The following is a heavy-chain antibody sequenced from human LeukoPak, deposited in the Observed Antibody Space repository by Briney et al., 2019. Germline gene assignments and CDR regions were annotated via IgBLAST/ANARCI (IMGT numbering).Heavy chain of an antibody. J-gene: IGHJ4*02. V-gene: IGHV1-18*04. CDR1: GYTFTGYY. D-gene: IGHD5-24*01. Sequence: ASVKVSCKASGYTFTGYYINWVRQAPGQGLEWMGWISAYNGDTNYAQKLQGRVTMTTDTSTSTAYMELRSLRSDDTAVYYCARLTGWLQFARLDYWGQGTLVTVSS. CDR3: ARLTGWLQFARLDY. CDR2: ISAYNGDT.